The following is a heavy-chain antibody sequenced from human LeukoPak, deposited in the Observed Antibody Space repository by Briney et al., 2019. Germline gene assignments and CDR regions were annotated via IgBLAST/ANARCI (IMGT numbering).Heavy chain of an antibody. CDR1: GFTFSTYN. CDR2: ISSGSEII. CDR3: ARNPAGIGDY. J-gene: IGHJ4*02. D-gene: IGHD1-26*01. Sequence: PGGSLRLSCAASGFTFSTYNMNWVRQAPGKGLEWVSFISSGSEIIYYADSVKGRFTVSRDNAKNSLYLQMNSLRDEDTAVYHCARNPAGIGDYLGQGTLVTVSS. V-gene: IGHV3-48*02.